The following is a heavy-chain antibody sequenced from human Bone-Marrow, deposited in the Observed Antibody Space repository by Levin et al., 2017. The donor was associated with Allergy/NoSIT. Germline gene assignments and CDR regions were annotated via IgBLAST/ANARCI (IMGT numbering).Heavy chain of an antibody. CDR1: GGSFSGYY. Sequence: SETLSLTCAVYGGSFSGYYWSWIRQPPGKGLEWTGEINQSGSTNYNPSLKSRVTISVDTSKNEFSLKLSSVTAADTAVYYCAREEKGTTVTQLYYFDYWGQGTLVTVSS. CDR3: AREEKGTTVTQLYYFDY. V-gene: IGHV4-34*01. D-gene: IGHD4-17*01. J-gene: IGHJ4*02. CDR2: INQSGST.